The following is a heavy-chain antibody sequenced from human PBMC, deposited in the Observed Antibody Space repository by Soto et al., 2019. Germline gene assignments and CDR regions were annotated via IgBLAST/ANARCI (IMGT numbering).Heavy chain of an antibody. Sequence: ASVKVSCKASGYSFTDYHIHWVRQAPGQGLEWLGRINPKSGGTSTAQKFQGWVTMTRDRFISTVYMELTRLRSDDTAVYFCARGHSTDCSNGVCSFFYNHEMDVWGQGTTVTVSS. J-gene: IGHJ6*02. CDR2: INPKSGGT. D-gene: IGHD2-8*01. CDR1: GYSFTDYH. CDR3: ARGHSTDCSNGVCSFFYNHEMDV. V-gene: IGHV1-2*04.